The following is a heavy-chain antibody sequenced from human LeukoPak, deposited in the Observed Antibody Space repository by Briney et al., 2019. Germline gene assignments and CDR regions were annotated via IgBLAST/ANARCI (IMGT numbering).Heavy chain of an antibody. D-gene: IGHD3-9*01. CDR3: ARDFLTGYFDY. J-gene: IGHJ4*02. CDR2: ISGSGGTI. Sequence: GGSLRLSCAASGFPFSTYSMDWVRQAPGKGLEWISYISGSGGTIHYSDSVKGRFTISRDNVKNSLFLQMNSLSDEDTAVYYCARDFLTGYFDYWGQGTLVTVSS. V-gene: IGHV3-48*02. CDR1: GFPFSTYS.